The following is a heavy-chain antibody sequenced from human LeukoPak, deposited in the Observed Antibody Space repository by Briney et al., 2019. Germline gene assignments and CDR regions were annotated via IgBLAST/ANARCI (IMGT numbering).Heavy chain of an antibody. Sequence: PGGSLRLSCAASGFTFSSYGMHWVRQAPGKGLEWVAFIRYDGSNTYYADSVKGRFSISRDNSKNTLYLQMNSLRAEDTAGYYCARSLLGQWLVQRSFDYWGQGTLVTVSS. CDR3: ARSLLGQWLVQRSFDY. D-gene: IGHD6-19*01. V-gene: IGHV3-30*02. CDR2: IRYDGSNT. CDR1: GFTFSSYG. J-gene: IGHJ4*02.